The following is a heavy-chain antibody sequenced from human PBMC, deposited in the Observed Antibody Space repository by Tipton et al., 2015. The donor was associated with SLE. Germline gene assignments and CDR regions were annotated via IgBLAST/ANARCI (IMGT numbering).Heavy chain of an antibody. D-gene: IGHD3-16*01. CDR3: AGGKAYYYYGMDV. Sequence: TLSLTCTVPGGSISSSSYYWSWIRQPAGKGLEWIGYIYYSGNTNYNPSLKSRVTISVDKSKNQFSLKLSSVTAADTAVYYCAGGKAYYYYGMDVWGQGTTVTVSS. CDR2: IYYSGNT. CDR1: GGSISSSSYY. V-gene: IGHV4-61*05. J-gene: IGHJ6*02.